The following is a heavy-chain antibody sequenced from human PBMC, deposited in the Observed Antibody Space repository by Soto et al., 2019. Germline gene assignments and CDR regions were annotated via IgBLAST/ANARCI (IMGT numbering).Heavy chain of an antibody. V-gene: IGHV4-39*01. J-gene: IGHJ5*02. CDR3: ARHYSSGSRNWFDP. Sequence: SETLSLTCIVSGGSINSSSYFWGWVRQPPGKGLEWIGSIYYSGSTYYNPSLRSRVTISVDTSKSQFSLKLSSVTAADTAVFYCARHYSSGSRNWFDPWGQGTLVTVSS. CDR1: GGSINSSSYF. CDR2: IYYSGST. D-gene: IGHD6-19*01.